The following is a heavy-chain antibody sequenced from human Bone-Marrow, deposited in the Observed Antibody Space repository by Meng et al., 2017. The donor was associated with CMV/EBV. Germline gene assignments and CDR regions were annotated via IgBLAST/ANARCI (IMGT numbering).Heavy chain of an antibody. Sequence: GGSLRLSCVASGITFGSSWMTWVRQTPGKGLEWMANINPDGSTKNYVDPVKGRFTISRDNARSSVYLQMNSLRVEDTAIYYCTKDVAYNRFDPWGQGTLVTVSS. D-gene: IGHD2-21*01. CDR3: TKDVAYNRFDP. V-gene: IGHV3-7*01. CDR1: GITFGSSW. CDR2: INPDGSTK. J-gene: IGHJ5*02.